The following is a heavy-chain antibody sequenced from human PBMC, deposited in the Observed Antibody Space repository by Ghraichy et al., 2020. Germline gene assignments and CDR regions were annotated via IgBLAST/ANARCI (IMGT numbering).Heavy chain of an antibody. D-gene: IGHD1-1*01. Sequence: SETLSLTCTVSGDSISNYYWSWIRQPPGKGLEWIGYIYYSGTTNYNPSLESRVTISVDTSKNQFSLRLNSVTAADTAVYYCARTDNWNSVLWWFDPWGQGTLVTVSS. CDR2: IYYSGTT. CDR1: GDSISNYY. V-gene: IGHV4-59*08. CDR3: ARTDNWNSVLWWFDP. J-gene: IGHJ5*02.